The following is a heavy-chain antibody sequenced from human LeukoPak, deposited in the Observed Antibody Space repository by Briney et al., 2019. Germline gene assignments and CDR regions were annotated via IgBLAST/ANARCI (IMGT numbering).Heavy chain of an antibody. CDR1: GYSFTSYW. CDR2: IYPGDSDT. D-gene: IGHD3-10*01. Sequence: GESLKISCKGSGYSFTSYWIGWVRQMPGKGLEWMGIIYPGDSDTRYSPSFQGQVTISADKSISTAYLQWSSLKASDTAMYYCARHVVHRGVIPRNWFDPWGQGTLVTVSS. J-gene: IGHJ5*02. CDR3: ARHVVHRGVIPRNWFDP. V-gene: IGHV5-51*01.